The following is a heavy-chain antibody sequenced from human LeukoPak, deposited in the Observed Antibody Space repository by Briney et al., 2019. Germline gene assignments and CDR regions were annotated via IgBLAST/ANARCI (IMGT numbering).Heavy chain of an antibody. D-gene: IGHD3-10*01. Sequence: GGSLRLSCAASGFTFSSYGMHWVRQAPGKGLEWVAVISYDGSNKYYADSVKGRFTISRDNSKNTLYLQMNSLRAEDTAVYYCAKDFGDYYYYYGMDVWGQGTTVTVSS. CDR3: AKDFGDYYYYYGMDV. V-gene: IGHV3-30*18. J-gene: IGHJ6*02. CDR1: GFTFSSYG. CDR2: ISYDGSNK.